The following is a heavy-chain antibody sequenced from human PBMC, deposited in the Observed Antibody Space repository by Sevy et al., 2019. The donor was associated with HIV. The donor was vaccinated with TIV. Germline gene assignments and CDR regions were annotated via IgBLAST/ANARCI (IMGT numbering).Heavy chain of an antibody. Sequence: GSLRFSCAASGFAFSNYWMNWVRQAPGKGLEWVANIKQDGSEIYYVDSVRGRFSISRDNAKNSVFLQMNSLRVEDTAVYYCARDRGITVYNYYGMDVWGQGTTVTVSS. J-gene: IGHJ6*02. D-gene: IGHD1-20*01. V-gene: IGHV3-7*01. CDR1: GFAFSNYW. CDR3: ARDRGITVYNYYGMDV. CDR2: IKQDGSEI.